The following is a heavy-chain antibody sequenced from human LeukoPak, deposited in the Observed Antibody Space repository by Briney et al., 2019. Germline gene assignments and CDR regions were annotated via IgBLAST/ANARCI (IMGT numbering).Heavy chain of an antibody. Sequence: GASVKVSCKASGGTFSSYAISWVRQAPGQGLEWMGGIIPIFGTANYAQKFQGRVTITADESTSTAYMELSSLRSEDTAVYYCATLTTVTTLDDYWGQGTLVTVSS. CDR1: GGTFSSYA. D-gene: IGHD4-17*01. V-gene: IGHV1-69*13. CDR2: IIPIFGTA. J-gene: IGHJ4*02. CDR3: ATLTTVTTLDDY.